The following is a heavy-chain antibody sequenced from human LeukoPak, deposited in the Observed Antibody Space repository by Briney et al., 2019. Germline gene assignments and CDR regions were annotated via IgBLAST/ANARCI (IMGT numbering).Heavy chain of an antibody. Sequence: ASVKVSCKASGYTFTNYAMHWVRQAPGQRLEWMGWINAGNGNTRYSQKFQGRVTITRDTSASTAYMELSSLRSEDTAVYYCARTYCSSTSCSNWFDPWGQGTLVTVSS. CDR3: ARTYCSSTSCSNWFDP. J-gene: IGHJ5*02. D-gene: IGHD2-2*01. CDR2: INAGNGNT. CDR1: GYTFTNYA. V-gene: IGHV1-3*01.